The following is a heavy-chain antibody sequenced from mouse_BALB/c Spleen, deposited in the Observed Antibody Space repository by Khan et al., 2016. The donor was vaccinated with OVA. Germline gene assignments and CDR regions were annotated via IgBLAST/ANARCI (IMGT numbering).Heavy chain of an antibody. Sequence: QVQLQQPGAELARPGASVKMSCKASGYTFTSYTIHWIKQRPGQGLEWIGYINPSSGYTNYNQKFKDKATLTADKSSTTAYMQLSSLTSDDSAVDYCARDGAYDRNDGWFAYWGQGTLVTVSA. J-gene: IGHJ3*01. CDR2: INPSSGYT. V-gene: IGHV1-4*01. CDR3: ARDGAYDRNDGWFAY. D-gene: IGHD2-14*01. CDR1: GYTFTSYT.